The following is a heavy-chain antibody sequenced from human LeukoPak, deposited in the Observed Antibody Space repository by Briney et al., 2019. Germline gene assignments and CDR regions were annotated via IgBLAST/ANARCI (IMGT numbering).Heavy chain of an antibody. CDR3: ARDETRANGYDSYDF. CDR2: ISYDGSNK. V-gene: IGHV3-30*04. CDR1: GFTFSSYA. Sequence: GGSLRLSCAASGFTFSSYAMHWVRQAPGKGLEWVAAISYDGSNKYYADSVKGRVTISRDNSKHTLYLQVNSLRAEDTAVYECARDETRANGYDSYDFWGQGTLVTVST. D-gene: IGHD5-12*01. J-gene: IGHJ4*02.